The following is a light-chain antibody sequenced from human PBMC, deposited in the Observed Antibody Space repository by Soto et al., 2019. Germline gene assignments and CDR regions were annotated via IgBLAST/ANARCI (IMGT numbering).Light chain of an antibody. CDR1: QSVSSN. CDR2: AAS. J-gene: IGKJ2*01. CDR3: QQYSNWPPYT. V-gene: IGKV3-15*01. Sequence: EIVMTQSPGILSVSPGERATLSCRASQSVSSNLAWYQQKPGQTPRLLISAASARATGIPARFSGSGSGTKFTLTISSLQYEDFAVYYCQQYSNWPPYTFGQGTKLEIK.